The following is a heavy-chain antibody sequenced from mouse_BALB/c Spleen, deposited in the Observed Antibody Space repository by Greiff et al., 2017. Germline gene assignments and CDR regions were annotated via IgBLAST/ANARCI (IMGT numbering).Heavy chain of an antibody. V-gene: IGHV5-6-3*01. CDR2: INSNGGST. CDR1: GFTFSSYG. Sequence: EVKLMESGGGLVQPGGSLKLSCAASGFTFSSYGMSWVRQTPDKRLELVATINSNGGSTYYPDSVKGRFTISRDNAKNTLYLQMSSLKSEDTAMYYCARDDYGSSYGFAYWGQGTLVTVSA. J-gene: IGHJ3*01. D-gene: IGHD1-1*01. CDR3: ARDDYGSSYGFAY.